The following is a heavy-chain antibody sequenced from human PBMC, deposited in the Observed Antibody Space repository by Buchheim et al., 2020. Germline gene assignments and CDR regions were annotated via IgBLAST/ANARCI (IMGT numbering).Heavy chain of an antibody. CDR2: ISGSGGST. CDR3: AKDKPAGITIFGVVITPYYFDY. D-gene: IGHD3-3*01. Sequence: EVQLLESGGGLVQPGGSLRLSCAASGFTFSSYAMSWVRQAPGKGLEWVSAISGSGGSTYYADSVKGRFTISRDNSKTTLYLQMNSLRAEDTAVYYCAKDKPAGITIFGVVITPYYFDYWGQGTL. V-gene: IGHV3-23*01. J-gene: IGHJ4*02. CDR1: GFTFSSYA.